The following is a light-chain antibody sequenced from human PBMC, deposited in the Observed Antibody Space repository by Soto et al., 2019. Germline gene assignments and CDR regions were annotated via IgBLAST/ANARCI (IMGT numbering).Light chain of an antibody. V-gene: IGLV2-8*01. J-gene: IGLJ1*01. CDR3: AAWDDSLNYV. CDR2: DVI. CDR1: GSDIGAYNY. Sequence: QAVVTQPPSASGSPGQSVTISCTGTGSDIGAYNYVSWYQQYPGKAPKVMIYDVIKRPSGVPDRFSGSKSGNTASLTVSGLRADDEAVYYCAAWDDSLNYVFGTGTKLTVL.